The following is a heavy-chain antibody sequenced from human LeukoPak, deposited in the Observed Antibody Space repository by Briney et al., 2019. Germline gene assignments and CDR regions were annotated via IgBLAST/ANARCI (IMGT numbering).Heavy chain of an antibody. CDR2: IKQDGSEK. CDR1: GFTFSSYW. V-gene: IGHV3-7*01. J-gene: IGHJ4*02. CDR3: ARKTPDRDLDY. Sequence: TGGSLRLSCAASGFTFSSYWMSGVRQAPGKGLEWVANIKQDGSEKYYVDSVKGRFTISRDNAKNSLYLQMNSLRAEDTAVYYCARKTPDRDLDYWGQGTLVTVSS. D-gene: IGHD5-24*01.